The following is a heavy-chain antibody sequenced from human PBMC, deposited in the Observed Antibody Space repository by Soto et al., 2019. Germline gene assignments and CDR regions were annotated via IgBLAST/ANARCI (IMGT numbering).Heavy chain of an antibody. J-gene: IGHJ3*02. CDR1: GGTFSSYT. CDR3: AREIAVAGKTSDVFDI. CDR2: IVPILGIG. V-gene: IGHV1-69*02. D-gene: IGHD6-19*01. Sequence: QVQLVQSGAEVKKPGSSVKVSCKASGGTFSSYTFSWVRQAPGQGLEWMGRIVPILGIGNYAQKFQGSVTITAXXXTGXAYMELSSLRSEDTAVYYCAREIAVAGKTSDVFDIWGQGTMVTVSS.